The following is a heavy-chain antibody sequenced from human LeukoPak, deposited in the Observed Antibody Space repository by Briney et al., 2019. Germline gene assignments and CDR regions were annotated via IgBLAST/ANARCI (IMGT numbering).Heavy chain of an antibody. Sequence: WGSLTLSCSASGFTFSSYDMHWLRQATGKGLEWFSGIGTAGNTYYPGSLRGRFTISRANAKKSLYLQRNSMTAGDAAFYYCARAGVYCSSTSCNPHYYGMDVWGQGTTVTVSS. CDR3: ARAGVYCSSTSCNPHYYGMDV. D-gene: IGHD2-2*01. CDR2: IGTAGNT. V-gene: IGHV3-13*01. J-gene: IGHJ6*02. CDR1: GFTFSSYD.